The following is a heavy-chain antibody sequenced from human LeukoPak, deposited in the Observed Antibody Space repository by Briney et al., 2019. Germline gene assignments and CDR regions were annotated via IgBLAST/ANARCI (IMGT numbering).Heavy chain of an antibody. CDR1: GGSISSGGYY. CDR2: IYHSGRT. V-gene: IGHV4-30-2*01. Sequence: PSETLSLTCTVSGGSISSGGYYWSWIRQPPGKGLEWIGYIYHSGRTYYNPSLKSRVTISVDRSKNQFSLKLSSVTAADTAVYYCARVGTIFGWWFDPWGQGTLVTVSS. D-gene: IGHD3-3*01. J-gene: IGHJ5*02. CDR3: ARVGTIFGWWFDP.